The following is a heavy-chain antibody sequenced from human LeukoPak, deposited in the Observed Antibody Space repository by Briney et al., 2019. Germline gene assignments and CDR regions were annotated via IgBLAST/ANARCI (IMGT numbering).Heavy chain of an antibody. Sequence: PGGSLRLSCAASGFTFSNFWMSWVRQVPGEGLEWVANIKQDGGEIHYVDSVKGRFTTSRDNAQNSLYLHMHSLRAEDTAVYYCTRDRQGSGIYSTDYWGRGTLVTVSS. CDR1: GFTFSNFW. CDR2: IKQDGGEI. CDR3: TRDRQGSGIYSTDY. V-gene: IGHV3-7*01. J-gene: IGHJ4*02. D-gene: IGHD3-10*01.